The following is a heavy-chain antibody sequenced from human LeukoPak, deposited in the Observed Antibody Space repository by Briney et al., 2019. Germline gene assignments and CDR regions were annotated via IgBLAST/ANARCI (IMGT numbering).Heavy chain of an antibody. CDR3: AVDPYGDYGNYYYGMDV. Sequence: PGGSLRLSCAASGFTFSSYGMHWVRQAPGKGLEWVSSISSSSSYIYYADSVKGRFTISRDNAKNSLYLQMNSLRAEDTAVYYCAVDPYGDYGNYYYGMDVWGQGTTVTVSS. V-gene: IGHV3-21*01. CDR2: ISSSSSYI. J-gene: IGHJ6*02. CDR1: GFTFSSYG. D-gene: IGHD4-17*01.